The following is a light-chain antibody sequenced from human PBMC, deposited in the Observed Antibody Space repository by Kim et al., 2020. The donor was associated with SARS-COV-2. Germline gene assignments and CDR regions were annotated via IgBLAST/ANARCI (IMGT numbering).Light chain of an antibody. J-gene: IGLJ1*01. V-gene: IGLV3-1*01. CDR2: QDS. CDR1: TLADKF. CDR3: ETWDSSALYV. Sequence: VSPGQSASITCSGDTLADKFLAWYQQKPGQSPVLLIYQDSKRPSGIPQRFSGSNSGNIGTLTISGTQAMDEADYYCETWDSSALYVFGSGTKVTVL.